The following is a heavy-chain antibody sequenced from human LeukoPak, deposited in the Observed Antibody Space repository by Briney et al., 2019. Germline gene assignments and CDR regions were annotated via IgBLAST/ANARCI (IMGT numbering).Heavy chain of an antibody. V-gene: IGHV3-33*03. Sequence: GRSLRLSCAASGISFSAHGMHWVRQAPGKGLEWVAIIRFDGSNIHYADSVKGRFTISRDNAKNSLYLQMNSLRAEDTAVYYCATPLDYYDSSGYHQGGDWGQGTLVTVSS. D-gene: IGHD3-22*01. CDR1: GISFSAHG. CDR3: ATPLDYYDSSGYHQGGD. CDR2: IRFDGSNI. J-gene: IGHJ4*02.